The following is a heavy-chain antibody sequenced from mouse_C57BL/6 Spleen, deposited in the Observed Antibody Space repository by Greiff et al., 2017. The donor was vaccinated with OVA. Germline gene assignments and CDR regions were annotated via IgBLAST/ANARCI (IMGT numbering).Heavy chain of an antibody. D-gene: IGHD1-1*01. J-gene: IGHJ2*01. CDR1: GFTFSDYG. CDR2: ISSGSSTI. V-gene: IGHV5-17*01. CDR3: ARSYGSFFDY. Sequence: EVKVVESGGGLVKPGGSLKLSCAASGFTFSDYGMHWVRQAPEKGLEWVAYISSGSSTIYYADTVKGRFTSSRDNAKNTLFLQMTSLRSEDTAMYYCARSYGSFFDYWGQGTTLTVSS.